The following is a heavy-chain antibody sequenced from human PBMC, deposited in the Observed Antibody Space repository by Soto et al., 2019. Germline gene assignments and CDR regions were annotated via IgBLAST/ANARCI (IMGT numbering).Heavy chain of an antibody. Sequence: EVQLVESGGGLVQPGGSLRLSCAASGFTFSSYWMSWVRQAPGKGLEWVANIKQDGSEKYYVDSVKGRFTISRDNAKNSLYLQMNSLRAEDMAVYYCARVGGTIFGVVIPDDYWGQGTLVTVSS. J-gene: IGHJ4*02. CDR2: IKQDGSEK. CDR3: ARVGGTIFGVVIPDDY. CDR1: GFTFSSYW. D-gene: IGHD3-3*01. V-gene: IGHV3-7*01.